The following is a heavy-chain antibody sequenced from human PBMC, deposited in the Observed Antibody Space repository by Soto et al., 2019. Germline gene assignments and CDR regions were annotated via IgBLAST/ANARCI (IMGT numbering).Heavy chain of an antibody. CDR1: GYTFITYG. J-gene: IGHJ4*02. D-gene: IGHD4-17*01. CDR2: ISAYNGNT. Sequence: QVQLVQSGAEVKKPGASVKVSCKASGYTFITYGFTWVRQAPGQGLEWMGWISAYNGNTKYAQKFQGRVTMTTDTSTSTAYLELRSLRSDDTAVYYCARGQFGDLDYWGQETLVTVSS. CDR3: ARGQFGDLDY. V-gene: IGHV1-18*01.